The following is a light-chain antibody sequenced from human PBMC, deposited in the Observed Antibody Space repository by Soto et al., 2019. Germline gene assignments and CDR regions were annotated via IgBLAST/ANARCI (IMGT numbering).Light chain of an antibody. J-gene: IGKJ1*01. CDR1: QSVSSTY. V-gene: IGKV3-20*01. CDR2: GAS. Sequence: ESVWTQSPGTLSLSPGERATLSCRASQSVSSTYLAWYQQKPGQAPRLLIYGASIRATGIPDRFSGSGSGTDFTLTICRLEPEDFAVYYCQQHGSSPPWTFGQGTKVEIK. CDR3: QQHGSSPPWT.